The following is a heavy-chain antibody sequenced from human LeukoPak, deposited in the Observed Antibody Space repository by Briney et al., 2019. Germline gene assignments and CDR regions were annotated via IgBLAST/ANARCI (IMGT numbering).Heavy chain of an antibody. CDR3: AVGGFGNALDY. Sequence: GGSLRLSCAASGFTFSTYGMHWVRQAPGKGLEWVAVISYDVSNKYYADSVKGRVTISRDKSKNTLYLQMNSLRAEDTAVYYCAVGGFGNALDYWGQGTLVTVSS. CDR1: GFTFSTYG. CDR2: ISYDVSNK. J-gene: IGHJ4*02. V-gene: IGHV3-30*03. D-gene: IGHD3-10*01.